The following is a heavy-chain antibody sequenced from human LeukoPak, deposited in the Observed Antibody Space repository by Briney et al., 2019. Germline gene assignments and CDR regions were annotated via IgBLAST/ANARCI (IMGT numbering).Heavy chain of an antibody. CDR1: GLAVSRNY. V-gene: IGHV3-66*01. J-gene: IGHJ4*02. D-gene: IGHD2-15*01. CDR3: ARAPPYCSGGSCPGGYFDY. Sequence: SFAASGLAVSRNYMSRTRPGSGKGQGRGWGSYSGGSTYYAHTVKGRLTISRENSKKTLYLNMNSLSAEDTAVYSCARAPPYCSGGSCPGGYFDYWGQGTLVTVSS. CDR2: SYSGGST.